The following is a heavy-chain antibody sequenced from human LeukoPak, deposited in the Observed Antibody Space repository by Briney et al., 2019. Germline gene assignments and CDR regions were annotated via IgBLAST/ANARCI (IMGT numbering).Heavy chain of an antibody. CDR1: GASISHYY. CDR2: IHTSGGS. D-gene: IGHD1-26*01. V-gene: IGHV4-4*09. J-gene: IGHJ4*02. Sequence: PSETLSLTCTVPGASISHYYWSWIRQTPEKGLEWMGHIHTSGGSSPYPSLKSRLTMSIETSRNQFSLKLTSVTAADTAVYFCARLGSYHDFWGQGALVTVSS. CDR3: ARLGSYHDF.